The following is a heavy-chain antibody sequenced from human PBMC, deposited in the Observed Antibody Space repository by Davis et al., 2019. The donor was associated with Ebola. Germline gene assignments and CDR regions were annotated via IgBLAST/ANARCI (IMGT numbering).Heavy chain of an antibody. D-gene: IGHD5-12*01. J-gene: IGHJ5*02. Sequence: SETLSLTCTVSGGSISSSSYYWGWIRQPPGKGLEWIGSIYYSGSTYYNPSLKSRVTISVDKSKNQFSLKLSSVTAADTAVYYCARDQGHIVARRFDPWGQGTLVTVSS. CDR3: ARDQGHIVARRFDP. CDR1: GGSISSSSYY. V-gene: IGHV4-39*07. CDR2: IYYSGST.